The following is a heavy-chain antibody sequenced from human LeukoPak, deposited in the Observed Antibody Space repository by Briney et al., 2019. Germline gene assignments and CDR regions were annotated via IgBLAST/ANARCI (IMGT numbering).Heavy chain of an antibody. D-gene: IGHD2-15*01. J-gene: IGHJ1*01. V-gene: IGHV3-23*01. Sequence: GGSLRLSCAASGFTFSSYAMSWVRQAPGKGLEWVSAISGSGGSTYYADSVKGRFTISRDNSKNTLYLQMNSLRAEDTAVYYCAKDQGHCSGGSCYLVYLQHWGQGTLVTVSS. CDR2: ISGSGGST. CDR3: AKDQGHCSGGSCYLVYLQH. CDR1: GFTFSSYA.